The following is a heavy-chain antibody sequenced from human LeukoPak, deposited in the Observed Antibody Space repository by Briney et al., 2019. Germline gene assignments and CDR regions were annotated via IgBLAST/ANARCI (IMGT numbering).Heavy chain of an antibody. CDR2: INPNSGGT. CDR1: GYTFTGYY. D-gene: IGHD6-13*01. J-gene: IGHJ5*02. CDR3: ARVGGGSTWYGSWFDP. V-gene: IGHV1-2*02. Sequence: ASVKVSCKASGYTFTGYYMHWVRQAPGQGLEWMAWINPNSGGTNYAQKFQGRVTMTRNTSISTAYMELTRLRSDDTAVYYCARVGGGSTWYGSWFDPWGQGTLVTVSS.